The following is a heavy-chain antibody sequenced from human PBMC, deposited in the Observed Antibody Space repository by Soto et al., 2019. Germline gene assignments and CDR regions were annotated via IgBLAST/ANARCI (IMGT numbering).Heavy chain of an antibody. CDR3: ARDRGSWFDY. Sequence: VQLVESGGSAVRPGGSLRLSCAASGFTFDDYGMSWVRQAPGKGLEWVSAISWNGGSTSYADSVKGRFTISRDNAKNSLYLQMNSLSAEDTVLYYCARDRGSWFDYWGQGTLVSVSS. CDR2: ISWNGGST. V-gene: IGHV3-20*04. D-gene: IGHD1-26*01. J-gene: IGHJ4*02. CDR1: GFTFDDYG.